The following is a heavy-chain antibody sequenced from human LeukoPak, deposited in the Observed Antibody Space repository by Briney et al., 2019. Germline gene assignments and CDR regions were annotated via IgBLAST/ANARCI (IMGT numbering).Heavy chain of an antibody. CDR2: INHSGST. Sequence: SETLSLTCAGYGGSFSGYYWSWIRQPPGKGLEWIGEINHSGSTNYNPSLKSRVTISVDTSKNQFSLKLSSVTAADTAVYYCARPGYIVVVNGAFDIWGQGTMVTVSS. V-gene: IGHV4-34*01. D-gene: IGHD2-2*01. CDR3: ARPGYIVVVNGAFDI. J-gene: IGHJ3*02. CDR1: GGSFSGYY.